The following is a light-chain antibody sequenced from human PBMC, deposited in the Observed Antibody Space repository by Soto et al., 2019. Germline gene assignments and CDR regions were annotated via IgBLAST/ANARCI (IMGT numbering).Light chain of an antibody. V-gene: IGLV2-14*01. CDR2: DVS. CDR3: SPYTSSSTLPYV. Sequence: QSALTQPASVSGSPGQSITISCTGTSSDIGGYNYVSWYQQHPGKAPKLMLYDVSNRPSGVSNRFSGSKSGNTASLTISGLQAEDEADYYCSPYTSSSTLPYVFGTGTKVTVL. CDR1: SSDIGGYNY. J-gene: IGLJ1*01.